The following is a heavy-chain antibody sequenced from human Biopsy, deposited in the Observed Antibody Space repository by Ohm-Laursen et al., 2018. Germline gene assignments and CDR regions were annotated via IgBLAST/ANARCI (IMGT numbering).Heavy chain of an antibody. D-gene: IGHD3-22*01. Sequence: TLSLTCAVYGESFNGYYWSWIRQPAGKGLEWIGRIYPGGSTNYNPSLKSRVTMSVDTSKKQLSLRLRSVTAADTAMYYCASVVLGPTNDAFDLWGQGTMVVVSS. CDR2: IYPGGST. J-gene: IGHJ3*01. V-gene: IGHV4-59*10. CDR3: ASVVLGPTNDAFDL. CDR1: GESFNGYY.